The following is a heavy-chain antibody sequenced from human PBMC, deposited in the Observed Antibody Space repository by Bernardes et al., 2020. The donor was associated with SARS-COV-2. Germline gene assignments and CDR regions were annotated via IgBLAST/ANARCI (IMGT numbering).Heavy chain of an antibody. J-gene: IGHJ3*02. D-gene: IGHD4-17*01. CDR1: GGSISSYY. CDR2: IYYSGST. V-gene: IGHV4-59*01. CDR3: ARDRGDTTTVTTEYAFDI. Sequence: EPLSLTFTVSGGSISSYYWSWIRPPPGKGLEWIGSIYYSGSTNYNPSLKSRVTISVDTSKNQFSLKLSSVTAADTAVYYCARDRGDTTTVTTEYAFDIWGQGTMVTVSS.